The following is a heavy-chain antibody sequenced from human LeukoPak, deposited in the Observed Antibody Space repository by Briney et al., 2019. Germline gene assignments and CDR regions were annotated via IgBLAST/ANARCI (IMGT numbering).Heavy chain of an antibody. D-gene: IGHD3-16*01. V-gene: IGHV1-69*06. Sequence: SVKVSCKASGGTFSSYAISWVRQAPGQGLEWMGGIIPIFGTANYAQKFQGRVTITADKSTSTGYMELSSLRSEDTAVYYCARVSSYDYVWGSSAFDIWGQGTMVTVSS. CDR1: GGTFSSYA. CDR3: ARVSSYDYVWGSSAFDI. CDR2: IIPIFGTA. J-gene: IGHJ3*02.